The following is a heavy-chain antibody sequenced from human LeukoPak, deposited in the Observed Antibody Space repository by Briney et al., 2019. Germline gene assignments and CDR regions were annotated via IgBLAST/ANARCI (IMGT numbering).Heavy chain of an antibody. J-gene: IGHJ4*02. CDR2: ISWNSGSI. CDR1: GFTFDDYA. CDR3: ARDRAYYDSSGYNPRLDS. Sequence: SLRLSCAASGFTFDDYAMHWVRQAPGKGLEWVSGISWNSGSIGYADSVKGRFTISRDNSKNTLYLQMNSLRAEDTAVYYCARDRAYYDSSGYNPRLDSWGQGTPVTVSS. V-gene: IGHV3-9*01. D-gene: IGHD3-22*01.